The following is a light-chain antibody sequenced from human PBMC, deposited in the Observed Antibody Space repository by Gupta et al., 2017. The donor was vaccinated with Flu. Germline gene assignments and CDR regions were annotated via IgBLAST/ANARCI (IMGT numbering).Light chain of an antibody. CDR3: QQDKIYPLT. CDR1: QSISTW. CDR2: RAS. Sequence: PSTLSASVGDRATITCRASQSISTWLAWYQQKPGKVPRLLIYRASSLDVGVPLRFSGSGSGTEFTLTISSLQSDDFATYYCQQDKIYPLTFGGGTRVE. V-gene: IGKV1-5*03. J-gene: IGKJ4*01.